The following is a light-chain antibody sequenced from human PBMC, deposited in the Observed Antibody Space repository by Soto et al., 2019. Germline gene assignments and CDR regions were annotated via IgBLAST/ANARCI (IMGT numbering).Light chain of an antibody. Sequence: QSALTQPASVSGSPGQSITISCTGNSSDVGGYNYVSWYQQHPGKAPKLMIYDVSNRPSGVSSRFSASKSGNTASLTISGLQAEDEADYYCSSYPSSTTLVFGTGTKVTVL. V-gene: IGLV2-14*03. CDR3: SSYPSSTTLV. CDR2: DVS. J-gene: IGLJ1*01. CDR1: SSDVGGYNY.